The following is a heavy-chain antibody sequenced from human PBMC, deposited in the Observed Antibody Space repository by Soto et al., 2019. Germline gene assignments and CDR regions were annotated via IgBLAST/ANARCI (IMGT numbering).Heavy chain of an antibody. CDR3: ARAWVVPRRNYYYYMDV. CDR2: INHSGST. J-gene: IGHJ6*03. V-gene: IGHV4-34*01. CDR1: GGSFSGYY. Sequence: ETLSLTCAVYGGSFSGYYWSWIRQPPGKGLEWIGEINHSGSTNYNPSLKSRVTISVDTSKNQFSLKLSSVTAADTAVYYCARAWVVPRRNYYYYMDVWGKGTMVTVSS. D-gene: IGHD2-15*01.